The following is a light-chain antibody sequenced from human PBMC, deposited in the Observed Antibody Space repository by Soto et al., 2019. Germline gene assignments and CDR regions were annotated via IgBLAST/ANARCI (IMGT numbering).Light chain of an antibody. CDR3: QQYGPHLT. CDR2: KSS. J-gene: IGKJ1*01. Sequence: DIQVTQSPSTLSASVGDTVTITCRAGQNIDIYMAWYQQKPGKAPKLLIYKSSSLESGVPSRFSGSGSGTEFTLTLSSLQPDYFATYYCQQYGPHLTFGQGTKVEI. V-gene: IGKV1-5*03. CDR1: QNIDIY.